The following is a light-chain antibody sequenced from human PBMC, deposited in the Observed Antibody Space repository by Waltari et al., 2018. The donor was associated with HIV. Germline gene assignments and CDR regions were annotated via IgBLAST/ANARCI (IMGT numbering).Light chain of an antibody. J-gene: IGLJ2*01. CDR3: CSYAGSYRGV. CDR1: SSDVGGYNY. Sequence: QSALTQPRSVSGSPGQSVTISCTGTSSDVGGYNYVSWYQQHPGKAPKLIIYDVSKRPSGFPDRFSGSKSGNTASLTISGLQAEDEADYYCCSYAGSYRGVFGGGTKLTVL. CDR2: DVS. V-gene: IGLV2-11*01.